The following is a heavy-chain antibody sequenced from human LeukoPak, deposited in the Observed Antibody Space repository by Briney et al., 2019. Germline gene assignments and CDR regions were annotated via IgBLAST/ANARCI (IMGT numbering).Heavy chain of an antibody. Sequence: SETLSLTCTVSGGSISSSNDYWGWIRQPPGKGLEWIGSMFYGGSTYYNPSLKSRVNISVDTSKNQFSLKVKSVTAADTAVYYWGRGPRASYDYWGQGTLVTVSS. J-gene: IGHJ4*02. CDR2: MFYGGST. D-gene: IGHD3-16*01. V-gene: IGHV4-39*07. CDR1: GGSISSSNDY. CDR3: GRGPRASYDY.